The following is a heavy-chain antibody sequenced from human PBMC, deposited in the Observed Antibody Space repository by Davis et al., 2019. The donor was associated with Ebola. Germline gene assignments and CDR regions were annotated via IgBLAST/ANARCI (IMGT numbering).Heavy chain of an antibody. V-gene: IGHV4-59*01. D-gene: IGHD7-27*01. J-gene: IGHJ4*02. CDR1: GGSISGYY. CDR2: IYYSGSA. Sequence: MPSETLSLTCSVSGGSISGYYWSWIRQPPGKGLDYIGYIYYSGSAYYNPSLKSRVTISVDTSKNQFSLKLRSVTAADTAVYYCARGTSGAEHWGQGTLATVSS. CDR3: ARGTSGAEH.